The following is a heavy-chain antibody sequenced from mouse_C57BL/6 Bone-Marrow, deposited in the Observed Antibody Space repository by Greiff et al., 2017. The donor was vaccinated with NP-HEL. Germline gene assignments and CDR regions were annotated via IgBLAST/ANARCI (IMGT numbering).Heavy chain of an antibody. J-gene: IGHJ4*01. CDR2: IYPRSGNT. CDR3: ARELIPMDY. CDR1: GYTFTSYG. Sequence: VKLMESGAELARPGASVKLSCKASGYTFTSYGISWVKQRTGQGLEWIGEIYPRSGNTYYNEKFKGKATMTADKSSSTAYMELRSLTSEDSAVYVCARELIPMDYWGKGTSVTVSS. V-gene: IGHV1-81*01.